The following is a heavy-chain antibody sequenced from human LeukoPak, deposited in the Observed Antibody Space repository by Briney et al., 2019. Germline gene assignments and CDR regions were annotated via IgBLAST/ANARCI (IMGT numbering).Heavy chain of an antibody. CDR3: ARLKDFWSGYYGDYYYYYMDV. V-gene: IGHV4-59*08. J-gene: IGHJ6*03. CDR1: GDSISSYC. Sequence: SETLCLTCTVSGDSISSYCWSWIRQPPGKGLEWIGYIYYSGSTNYNPSLKSRVAISVDTSKNRFSLKLSSVTAADTAVYYCARLKDFWSGYYGDYYYYYMDVWGKGTTVTVSS. D-gene: IGHD3-3*01. CDR2: IYYSGST.